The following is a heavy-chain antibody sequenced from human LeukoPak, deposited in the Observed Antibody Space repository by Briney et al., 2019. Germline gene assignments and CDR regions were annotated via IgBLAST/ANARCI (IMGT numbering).Heavy chain of an antibody. V-gene: IGHV3-21*01. CDR2: ISSSSSYI. CDR3: ARVAVAGMMGDAFDI. Sequence: GGSLRLSCAASGFTFSSYSMNWVRQAPGKGLEWVSSISSSSSYIYYADSVKGRFTIPRDNAKNSLYLQMNSLRAEDTAVYYCARVAVAGMMGDAFDIWGQGTMVTVSS. D-gene: IGHD6-19*01. J-gene: IGHJ3*02. CDR1: GFTFSSYS.